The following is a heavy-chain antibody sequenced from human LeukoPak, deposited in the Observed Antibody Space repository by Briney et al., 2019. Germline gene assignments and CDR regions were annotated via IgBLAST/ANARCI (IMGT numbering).Heavy chain of an antibody. Sequence: PGGSLRLSCAASGFTFSSYAMSWVRQAPGKGLEWVSAISGSGGSTYYADSVKGRFNISRDNSKNTLYLQMNSLRAEDTAVYYCAKASGSYFERSYFDYWGQGTLVTVSS. CDR3: AKASGSYFERSYFDY. V-gene: IGHV3-23*01. J-gene: IGHJ4*02. CDR2: ISGSGGST. D-gene: IGHD1-26*01. CDR1: GFTFSSYA.